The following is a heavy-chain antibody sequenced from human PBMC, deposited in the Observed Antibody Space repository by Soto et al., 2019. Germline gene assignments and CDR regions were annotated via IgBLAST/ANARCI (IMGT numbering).Heavy chain of an antibody. CDR1: GFGLSSYA. Sequence: EVQLLESGGDLVQPGGSLRLSCAASGFGLSSYAMSWVRQAPGKGLEWVSAISGSGGSTYYADSVKGRFTISRDNSKNTLYLQMNSLRAEDTAVYYCAKGDRWGYSSSWHDYWGQGTLVTVSS. J-gene: IGHJ4*02. D-gene: IGHD6-13*01. CDR3: AKGDRWGYSSSWHDY. CDR2: ISGSGGST. V-gene: IGHV3-23*01.